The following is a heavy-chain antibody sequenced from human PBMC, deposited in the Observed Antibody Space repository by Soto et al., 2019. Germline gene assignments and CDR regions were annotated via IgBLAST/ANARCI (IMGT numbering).Heavy chain of an antibody. CDR1: GYTLTELS. V-gene: IGHV1-24*01. Sequence: VASVKVSCKVSGYTLTELSMHWVRQAPGKGLEWMGGFDPEDGETIYAQKFQGRVTMTEDTSTDTAYMELSSLRSEDTAVYYCATGGGELPWFDPWGQGTLVTVSS. J-gene: IGHJ5*02. D-gene: IGHD3-10*01. CDR2: FDPEDGET. CDR3: ATGGGELPWFDP.